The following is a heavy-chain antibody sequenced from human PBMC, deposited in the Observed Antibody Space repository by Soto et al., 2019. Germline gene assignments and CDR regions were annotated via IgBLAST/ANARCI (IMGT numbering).Heavy chain of an antibody. CDR1: GGSISSGGYY. J-gene: IGHJ4*02. V-gene: IGHV4-31*03. Sequence: QVQLQESGPGLVKPSQTLSLICTVSGGSISSGGYYWSWIRQHPGKGLEWIVYIYYSGSTYYNPSLKSRFTISVDTSKNQFSLKLTSVTAADTAVYYCARDWGRDGCFDYWGQGTLVTVSS. CDR3: ARDWGRDGCFDY. D-gene: IGHD3-16*01. CDR2: IYYSGST.